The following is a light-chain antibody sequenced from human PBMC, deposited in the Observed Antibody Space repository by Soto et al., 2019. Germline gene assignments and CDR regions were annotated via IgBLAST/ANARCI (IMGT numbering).Light chain of an antibody. CDR2: WAS. CDR3: QQYYSTPRT. V-gene: IGKV4-1*01. J-gene: IGKJ1*01. CDR1: QSVLYSSNNKNY. Sequence: DIVMTQSPDSLAVSLGERATINCKSSQSVLYSSNNKNYLVWYQQKPGQPPKLLIYWASTRESGVPDRFSGSGSGPDFTLTTSSLQAEDVAVYYCQQYYSTPRTFGQGTKVEIK.